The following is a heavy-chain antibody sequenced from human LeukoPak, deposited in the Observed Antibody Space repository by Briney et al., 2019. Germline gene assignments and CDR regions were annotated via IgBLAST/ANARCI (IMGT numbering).Heavy chain of an antibody. CDR3: ARGPGIAVAGVFDY. D-gene: IGHD6-19*01. V-gene: IGHV1-18*04. J-gene: IGHJ4*02. Sequence: ASVKVSCKASGYTFTSYGINWVRQTPRQALEWLGGINDYSGHTNYVQKIQGRVTMTTDTSTNPAYMELRSLRSYYTAVYYCARGPGIAVAGVFDYWGQGSLVTVSS. CDR2: INDYSGHT. CDR1: GYTFTSYG.